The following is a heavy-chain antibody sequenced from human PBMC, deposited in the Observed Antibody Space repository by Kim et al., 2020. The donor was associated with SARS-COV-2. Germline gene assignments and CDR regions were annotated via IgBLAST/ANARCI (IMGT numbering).Heavy chain of an antibody. J-gene: IGHJ5*02. D-gene: IGHD6-13*01. CDR1: GGSISSGGYY. Sequence: SETLSLTCTVSGGSISSGGYYWSWIRQHPGKGLEWIGYIYYSGSTYYNPSLKSRVTISVDTSKNQFSLKLSSVTAADTAVYYCARRVSSSSWEESGFDPWGQGALVTVSS. CDR2: IYYSGST. V-gene: IGHV4-31*03. CDR3: ARRVSSSSWEESGFDP.